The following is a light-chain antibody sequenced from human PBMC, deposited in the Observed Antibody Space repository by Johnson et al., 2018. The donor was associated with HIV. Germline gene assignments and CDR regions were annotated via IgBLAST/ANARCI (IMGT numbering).Light chain of an antibody. CDR1: SSDMGNYA. J-gene: IGLJ1*01. Sequence: QCVLTQPPSVSAAPGQKVTISCSGSSSDMGNYAVSWYQQLPGTAPKLLIYENNKRPSGIPDRFSGSKSGTSASLAISGLQSEDEADYYCAAWDDSLNGYVFGTETKVTVL. CDR2: ENN. V-gene: IGLV1-41*01. CDR3: AAWDDSLNGYV.